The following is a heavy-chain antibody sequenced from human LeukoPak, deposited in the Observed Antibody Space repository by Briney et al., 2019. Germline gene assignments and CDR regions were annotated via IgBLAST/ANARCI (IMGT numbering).Heavy chain of an antibody. D-gene: IGHD4-17*01. J-gene: IGHJ6*03. CDR3: AKIAYGDLRRYYYYYMDV. Sequence: GSLRLSCASFGFTFSSYAMSWVRQAPGKGLEWVSAISGSGGSTYYADSVKGRFTISRDNSKDTLYLQMNSLRAEDTAVYYCAKIAYGDLRRYYYYYMDVWGKGTTVTVSS. CDR2: ISGSGGST. CDR1: GFTFSSYA. V-gene: IGHV3-23*01.